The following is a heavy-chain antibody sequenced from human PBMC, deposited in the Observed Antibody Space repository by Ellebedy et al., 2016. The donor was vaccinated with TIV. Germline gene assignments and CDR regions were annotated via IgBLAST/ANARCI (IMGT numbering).Heavy chain of an antibody. D-gene: IGHD2-2*01. CDR3: ASGGASSKYLRH. CDR2: IHYTGDT. J-gene: IGHJ1*01. CDR1: GGSISSYY. V-gene: IGHV4-59*01. Sequence: MPSETLSLTCTVSGGSISSYYWSWIRQAPGKGLEWIGYIHYTGDTNYNPSLKSRVTMSVDTSKNQFSLNFSSVTTADTAVYYCASGGASSKYLRHWGQGTLVTVSS.